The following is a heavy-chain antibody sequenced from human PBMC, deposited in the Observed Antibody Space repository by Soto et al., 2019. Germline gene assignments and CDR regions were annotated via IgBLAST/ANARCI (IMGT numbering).Heavy chain of an antibody. D-gene: IGHD1-26*01. V-gene: IGHV3-30*18. CDR1: GFTFSSYG. CDR2: ISYDGSNK. Sequence: QVQLVESGGGVVQPGRSLRLSCAASGFTFSSYGMHWVRQAPGKGLEWVAVISYDGSNKYYADSVKGRFTISRDNSKNTLYLQMNSLRAEDTAVYYCAKGGWELATDIWGQGTMVTVSS. CDR3: AKGGWELATDI. J-gene: IGHJ3*02.